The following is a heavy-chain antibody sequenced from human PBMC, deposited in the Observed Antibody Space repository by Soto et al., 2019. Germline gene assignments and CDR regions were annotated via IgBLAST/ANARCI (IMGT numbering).Heavy chain of an antibody. Sequence: SETLSLTCAVYGGSFSGYYWSWIRQPPGKGLEWIGEINHSGSTNYNPSLKSRVTISVDTSKNQFSLKLSSVTAADTAVYYCASLLDWAAVPWGQGTLVTVSS. D-gene: IGHD6-13*01. CDR3: ASLLDWAAVP. J-gene: IGHJ5*02. CDR1: GGSFSGYY. V-gene: IGHV4-34*01. CDR2: INHSGST.